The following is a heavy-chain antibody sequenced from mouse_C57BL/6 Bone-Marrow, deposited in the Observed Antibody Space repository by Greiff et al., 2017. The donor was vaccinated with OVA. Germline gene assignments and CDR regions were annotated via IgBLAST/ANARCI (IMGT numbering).Heavy chain of an antibody. V-gene: IGHV5-2*01. D-gene: IGHD2-1*01. CDR2: INSDGGST. Sequence: DVKLQESGGGLVQPGESLKLSCESNEYEFPSHDMSWVRKTPEKRLELVAAINSDGGSTYYPDTMERRFIISRDNTKKTLYLQMSSLRSEDTALYYCARRGNMVTTGFAYWGQGTLVTVSA. CDR3: ARRGNMVTTGFAY. J-gene: IGHJ3*01. CDR1: EYEFPSHD.